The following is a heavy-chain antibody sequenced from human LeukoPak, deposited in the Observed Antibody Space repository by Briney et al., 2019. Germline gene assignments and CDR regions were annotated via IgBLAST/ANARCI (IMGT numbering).Heavy chain of an antibody. CDR3: ARVSCSSTSCPRRDALDV. Sequence: SETLSLTCAVYGGSFSGYYWSWIRQPPGKGLEWIGEINHSGSTNYNPSLKSRVTMSVDTSKNQFSLKLSSVTAADTAVYYCARVSCSSTSCPRRDALDVWGQGTMVTVSS. V-gene: IGHV4-34*01. J-gene: IGHJ3*01. CDR2: INHSGST. D-gene: IGHD2-2*01. CDR1: GGSFSGYY.